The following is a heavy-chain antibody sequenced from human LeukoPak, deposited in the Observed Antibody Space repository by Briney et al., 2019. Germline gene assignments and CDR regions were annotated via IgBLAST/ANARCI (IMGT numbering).Heavy chain of an antibody. CDR3: ARRGGATTDPFDY. Sequence: PGGSLRLSCAASGFTFSSYSMNWVRQAPGKGLEWVSSISSSSGYIYYADSVKGRFTISRDNSKNTLYLQMGSLRAEDMAVYYCARRGGATTDPFDYWGQGTLVTVSS. V-gene: IGHV3-21*01. D-gene: IGHD1-26*01. CDR1: GFTFSSYS. CDR2: ISSSSGYI. J-gene: IGHJ4*02.